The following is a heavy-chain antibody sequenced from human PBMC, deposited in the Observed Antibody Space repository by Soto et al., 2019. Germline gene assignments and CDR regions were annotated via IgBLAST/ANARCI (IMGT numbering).Heavy chain of an antibody. Sequence: SETLSLTCTVSRASIYTYSWTWIRQPAGKGLQWIGHIYSSGSANYSPSLKSRVSMSVDSSKNQISLKLSSVTAADTAVYYCATIVGANDYWGQGTQVTVSS. J-gene: IGHJ4*02. CDR3: ATIVGANDY. CDR1: RASIYTYS. CDR2: IYSSGSA. V-gene: IGHV4-4*07. D-gene: IGHD1-26*01.